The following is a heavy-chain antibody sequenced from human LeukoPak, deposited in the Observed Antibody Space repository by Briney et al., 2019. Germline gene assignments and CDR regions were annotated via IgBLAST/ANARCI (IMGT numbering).Heavy chain of an antibody. Sequence: SVKVSCKASGGTFSSYTISWVRQAPGQGLVWMGRIIPTLGIANYAQKFHGRVTITADKSTSTAYMELSSLRSEDTAVYYCARAPIGNWNDVSGFDPWGQGTLVTVSS. CDR3: ARAPIGNWNDVSGFDP. J-gene: IGHJ5*02. CDR2: IIPTLGIA. V-gene: IGHV1-69*02. D-gene: IGHD1-1*01. CDR1: GGTFSSYT.